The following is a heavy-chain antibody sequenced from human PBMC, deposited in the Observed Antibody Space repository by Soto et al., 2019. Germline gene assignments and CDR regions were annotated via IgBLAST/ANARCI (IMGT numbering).Heavy chain of an antibody. D-gene: IGHD5-12*01. CDR3: ARLDADLVAKTYGMDV. CDR2: IYYSGST. CDR1: GGSVSSGSYY. J-gene: IGHJ6*02. V-gene: IGHV4-61*01. Sequence: PSETLSLTXTVSGGSVSSGSYYWSWIRQPPGKGLEWIGYIYYSGSTNYNPSLKSRVTISVDTSKNQFSLKLSSVTAADTAVYYCARLDADLVAKTYGMDVWGQGTTVTVS.